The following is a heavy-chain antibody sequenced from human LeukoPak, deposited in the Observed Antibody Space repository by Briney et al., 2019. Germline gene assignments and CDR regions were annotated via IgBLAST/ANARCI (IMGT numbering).Heavy chain of an antibody. D-gene: IGHD2-8*01. CDR3: ARYIHPQGLIGYAMDV. CDR1: GGPFNSYA. V-gene: IGHV1-69*04. J-gene: IGHJ6*02. Sequence: GSSVKVSCKASGGPFNSYAINWVRQAPRQGLEWMGRIIVILGKVNYAQKFQGRLTITADKSTRTAYMDLSNLASEDTAIYFCARYIHPQGLIGYAMDVWGQGTTVIVSS. CDR2: IIVILGKV.